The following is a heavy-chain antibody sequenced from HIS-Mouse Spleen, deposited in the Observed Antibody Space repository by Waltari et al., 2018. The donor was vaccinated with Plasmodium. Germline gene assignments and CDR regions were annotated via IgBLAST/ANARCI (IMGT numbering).Heavy chain of an antibody. V-gene: IGHV1-2*02. CDR2: SNPNSGGT. Sequence: QVQLVQSGAEVKKPGASVKVSCKASGYTFTGYYMHWVRQAPGQGLEWMGWSNPNSGGTNYAQKFQGRVTMTRDTSISTAYRELSRLRSDDTAGYYCARVLGYKAAAGTFVEYFQHWGQGTLVTVSS. CDR1: GYTFTGYY. J-gene: IGHJ1*01. D-gene: IGHD6-13*01. CDR3: ARVLGYKAAAGTFVEYFQH.